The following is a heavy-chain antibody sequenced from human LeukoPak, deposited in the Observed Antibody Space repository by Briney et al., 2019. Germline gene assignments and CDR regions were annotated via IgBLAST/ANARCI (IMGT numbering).Heavy chain of an antibody. V-gene: IGHV1-2*02. D-gene: IGHD3-10*01. J-gene: IGHJ4*02. CDR2: INPNSGGT. Sequence: GASVKVSCKASGYTFTGYYMHWVRQAPGQGLEWMGWINPNSGGTNYAQKFQGRVTTTRDTSISTAYMELSRLRSDDTAVYYCAREIGSGSNHFDYWGQGTLVTVSS. CDR3: AREIGSGSNHFDY. CDR1: GYTFTGYY.